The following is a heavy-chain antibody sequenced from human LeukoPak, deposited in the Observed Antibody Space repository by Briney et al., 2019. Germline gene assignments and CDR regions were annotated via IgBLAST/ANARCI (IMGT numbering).Heavy chain of an antibody. D-gene: IGHD3-22*01. CDR2: ISWNSGSI. Sequence: PGRSLRLSCAASGFTFDDYAMHWVRQAPGKGLEWVSGISWNSGSIGYADSVKGRFTISRDNAKNSLYLQMNSLRAEDTAVYYCARDTLDYYDSSGYYYGYWGQGTLVTVSS. CDR3: ARDTLDYYDSSGYYYGY. J-gene: IGHJ4*02. V-gene: IGHV3-9*01. CDR1: GFTFDDYA.